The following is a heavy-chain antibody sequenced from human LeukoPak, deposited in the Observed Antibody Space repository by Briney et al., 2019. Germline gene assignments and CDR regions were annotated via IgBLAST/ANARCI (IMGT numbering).Heavy chain of an antibody. CDR1: GFTFSSYG. V-gene: IGHV3-33*06. Sequence: GGSLRLSCAASGFTFSSYGMHWVRQAPGKGLEWVAVIWYDGSNKYYADSVKGRFTISRDNSKNTLYLQMNSLRAEDTAVYYCAKVDSGSYYGSFDYWGQGTLATVSS. J-gene: IGHJ4*02. D-gene: IGHD1-26*01. CDR2: IWYDGSNK. CDR3: AKVDSGSYYGSFDY.